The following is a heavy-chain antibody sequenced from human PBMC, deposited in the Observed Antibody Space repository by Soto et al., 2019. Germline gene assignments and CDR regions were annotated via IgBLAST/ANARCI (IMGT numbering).Heavy chain of an antibody. CDR1: GFTFSSYG. Sequence: GGSLRLSCAASGFTFSSYGMHWVRQAPGKGLEWVAVISYDGSNKYYADSVKGRFTISRDNSKNTLYLQMNSLIAEDTAVYYCAKDPHNWNDEHYYYYMDVWGKGTTVTVSS. J-gene: IGHJ6*03. CDR3: AKDPHNWNDEHYYYYMDV. D-gene: IGHD1-20*01. CDR2: ISYDGSNK. V-gene: IGHV3-30*18.